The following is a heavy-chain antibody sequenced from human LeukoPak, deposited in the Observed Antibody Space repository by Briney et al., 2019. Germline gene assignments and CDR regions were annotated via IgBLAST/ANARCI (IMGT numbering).Heavy chain of an antibody. J-gene: IGHJ4*02. CDR3: AKGVGSSGWYLADY. D-gene: IGHD6-19*01. V-gene: IGHV3-30*02. CDR2: IRFDGSDK. CDR1: GFTFSSYG. Sequence: GGSLRLSCAASGFTFSSYGMHWVRQAPGRGLEWVAFIRFDGSDKYYADSVRGRFTISRDNSKITLFLQMNSLRAEDTAVYYCAKGVGSSGWYLADYWGQGTLVTVSS.